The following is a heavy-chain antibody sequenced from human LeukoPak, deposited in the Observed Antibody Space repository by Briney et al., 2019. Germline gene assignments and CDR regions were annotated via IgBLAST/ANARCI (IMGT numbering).Heavy chain of an antibody. CDR1: GYTFTSYY. Sequence: HGASVKVSCKASGYTFTSYYMHWVRQAPGQGLEWMGIINPSGGSTSYAQKFQGRVTMTRDTSTSTVYMELSSLRSEDTAVYYCARAGNDYGDYPGANWFDPWGQGTLVTVSS. CDR3: ARAGNDYGDYPGANWFDP. D-gene: IGHD4-17*01. J-gene: IGHJ5*02. V-gene: IGHV1-46*01. CDR2: INPSGGST.